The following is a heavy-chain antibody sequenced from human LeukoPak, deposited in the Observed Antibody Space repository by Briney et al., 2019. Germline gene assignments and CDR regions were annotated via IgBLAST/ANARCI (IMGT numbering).Heavy chain of an antibody. V-gene: IGHV3-21*04. Sequence: GGSLRLSCTASGFTFNIYEMNWVRQAPGKGLEWVSSISSSSSYIYYADSVKGRFTISRDNSKSTLSLQMNSLRAEDTAIYYCATYRQVLLPFESWGQGTLVTVSS. CDR2: ISSSSSYI. J-gene: IGHJ4*02. CDR3: ATYRQVLLPFES. CDR1: GFTFNIYE. D-gene: IGHD2-8*02.